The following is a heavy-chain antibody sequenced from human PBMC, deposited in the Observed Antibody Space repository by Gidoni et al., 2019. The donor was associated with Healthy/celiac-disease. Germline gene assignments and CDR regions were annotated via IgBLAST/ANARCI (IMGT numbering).Heavy chain of an antibody. CDR1: GYSFTSYW. CDR2: IDPSDSYT. J-gene: IGHJ4*02. CDR3: ARMAQSGNYYDY. D-gene: IGHD6-25*01. V-gene: IGHV5-10-1*03. Sequence: EVQLVQSGAEVKKPGESLRLSCKGSGYSFTSYWLSWVRQMPGKGREWMGRIDPSDSYTNYSPSFQGHVTISADKSISTAYLQWSSLKASDTAMYYCARMAQSGNYYDYWGQGTLVTVSS.